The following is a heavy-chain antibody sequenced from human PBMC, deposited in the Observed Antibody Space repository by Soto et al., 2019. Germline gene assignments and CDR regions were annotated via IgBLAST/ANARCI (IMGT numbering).Heavy chain of an antibody. V-gene: IGHV4-59*08. D-gene: IGHD2-15*01. CDR1: GSSISSYY. J-gene: IGHJ5*02. CDR3: ARRVVIAAPEHWFDP. CDR2: SYYSGST. Sequence: PSETLSLTCTVSGSSISSYYWSCIRQPPGKGLEWIGYSYYSGSTNYNPSLKSRVTISVDTSKNQFSLKLSSVTAADTAVYYCARRVVIAAPEHWFDPWGQGTLDTVSS.